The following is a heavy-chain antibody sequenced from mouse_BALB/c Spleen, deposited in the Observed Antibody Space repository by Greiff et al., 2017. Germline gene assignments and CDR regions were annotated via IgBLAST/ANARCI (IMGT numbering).Heavy chain of an antibody. D-gene: IGHD2-4*01. CDR1: GFNIKDYY. CDR3: AIPYDYDGWFAY. Sequence: EVQLQQSGAELVRPGALVKLSCKASGFNIKDYYMHWVKQRPEQGLEWIGWIDPENGNTIYDPKFQGKASITADTSSNTAYLQLSSLTSEDTAVYYCAIPYDYDGWFAYWGQGTLVTVSA. V-gene: IGHV14-1*02. CDR2: IDPENGNT. J-gene: IGHJ3*01.